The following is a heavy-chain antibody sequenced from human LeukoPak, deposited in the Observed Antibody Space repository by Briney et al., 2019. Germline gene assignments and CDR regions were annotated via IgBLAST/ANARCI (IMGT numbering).Heavy chain of an antibody. CDR3: AREGLTKITMVRGVIDY. V-gene: IGHV1-2*02. CDR2: INPNSGGT. Sequence: ASVKVSCKASGYTFTGYYMHWVRQAPGQGLEWMGWINPNSGGTNYAQKFQGRVTMTRDTSISTAYMELSRLRSDDTAVYYCAREGLTKITMVRGVIDYWGQGTLVTVPS. D-gene: IGHD3-10*01. J-gene: IGHJ4*02. CDR1: GYTFTGYY.